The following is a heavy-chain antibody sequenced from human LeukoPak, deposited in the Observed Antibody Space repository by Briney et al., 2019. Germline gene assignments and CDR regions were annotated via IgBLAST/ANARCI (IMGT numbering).Heavy chain of an antibody. CDR1: GYPFTGQD. CDR2: INPNTGAT. D-gene: IGHD6-6*01. CDR3: ASYPRYSSSPPFDY. J-gene: IGHJ4*02. Sequence: ASVKVSCKASGYPFTGQDMHWVRQAPGQGLEWMGWINPNTGATNYAQKFQGRVTMTRDTTISAAFMELSRLTSDDTAVYYCASYPRYSSSPPFDYWGQGTLVTVSP. V-gene: IGHV1-2*02.